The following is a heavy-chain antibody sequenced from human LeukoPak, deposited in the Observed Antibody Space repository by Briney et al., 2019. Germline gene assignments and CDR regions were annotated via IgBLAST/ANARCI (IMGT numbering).Heavy chain of an antibody. CDR1: GFAFSSYA. Sequence: GGSLRLSCAASGFAFSSYAMHWVRQAPGKGLEWVAAISYDGSNQYFVDSVKGRFTISRDNSRNTLYLQMNSLRPEDTALYYCARDSRSYSTGAEYWGQGTLVTVSS. CDR2: ISYDGSNQ. CDR3: ARDSRSYSTGAEY. J-gene: IGHJ4*02. D-gene: IGHD3-10*01. V-gene: IGHV3-30-3*01.